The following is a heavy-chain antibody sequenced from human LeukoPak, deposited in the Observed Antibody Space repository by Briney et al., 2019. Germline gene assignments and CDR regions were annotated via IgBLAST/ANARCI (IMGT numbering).Heavy chain of an antibody. D-gene: IGHD2-8*02. Sequence: GGSLRLSCAASAFTFSSYEMIWVRQTPGKGLEWVSYISSSGSTKYYADSVKGRFTISRDNAKNSLYLQMSSLRAEDTAFYYCARDIRYNTGDYWGQGTLVTVSS. CDR1: AFTFSSYE. V-gene: IGHV3-48*03. CDR3: ARDIRYNTGDY. CDR2: ISSSGSTK. J-gene: IGHJ4*02.